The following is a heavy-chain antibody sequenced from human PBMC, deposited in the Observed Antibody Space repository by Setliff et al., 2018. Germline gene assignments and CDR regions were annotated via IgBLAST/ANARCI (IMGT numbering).Heavy chain of an antibody. V-gene: IGHV4-59*01. CDR2: IYYSGST. CDR3: ARGRSGYANY. CDR1: GGSISSYY. Sequence: SETLSLTCTVSGGSISSYYWSWIRQPPGKGLEWIGYIYYSGSTNCNPSLKSRVTISVDTSKNQFSLKLSSVTAADTAVYYCARGRSGYANYWGQGTLVTVSS. J-gene: IGHJ4*02. D-gene: IGHD5-12*01.